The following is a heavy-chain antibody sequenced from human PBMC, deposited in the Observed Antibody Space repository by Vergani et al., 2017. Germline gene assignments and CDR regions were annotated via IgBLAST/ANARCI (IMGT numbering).Heavy chain of an antibody. CDR3: AKDGRENSDYGYFDY. CDR2: INWHGGST. J-gene: IGHJ4*02. CDR1: GFTFDDYG. Sequence: EVQLVESGGGVVRPGGSLRLSCAASGFTFDDYGMSWVRQAPGKGLEWVSGINWHGGSTGYADSVKGRFTISRDNAKNSLYLQMNSLRAEDTALYYCAKDGRENSDYGYFDYWGQGTLVTVSS. V-gene: IGHV3-20*04. D-gene: IGHD4-17*01.